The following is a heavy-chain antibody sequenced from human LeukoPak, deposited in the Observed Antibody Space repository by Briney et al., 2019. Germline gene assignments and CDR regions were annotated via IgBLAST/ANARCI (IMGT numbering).Heavy chain of an antibody. V-gene: IGHV3-49*04. CDR1: GFTFGDYA. D-gene: IGHD1-26*01. CDR3: TRDLSGSYPNWFDP. J-gene: IGHJ5*02. CDR2: IRSKAYGGTT. Sequence: GSLRLSCTASGFTFGDYAMGWVRQAPGKGLEWVGFIRSKAYGGTTEYAASVKGRFTISRDDSKSIAYLQMNSLKTEDTAVYYCTRDLSGSYPNWFDPWGQGTLVTVSS.